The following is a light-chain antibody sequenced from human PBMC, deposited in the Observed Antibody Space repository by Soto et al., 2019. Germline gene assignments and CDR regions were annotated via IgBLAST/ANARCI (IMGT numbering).Light chain of an antibody. CDR2: DAS. CDR3: QQRSNWLT. CDR1: QTISYY. Sequence: EIVLTQSPATLSLSPGERATLSCRASQTISYYLARYQQKPGQAPRLLIYDASNRATGIPARFSGSGSGTDFTLTISSLEPEDFAVYYCQQRSNWLTFGGGTKVEIK. J-gene: IGKJ4*01. V-gene: IGKV3-11*01.